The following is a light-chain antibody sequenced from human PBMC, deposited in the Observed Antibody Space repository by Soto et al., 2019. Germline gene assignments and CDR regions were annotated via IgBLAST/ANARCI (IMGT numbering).Light chain of an antibody. V-gene: IGKV2-29*01. Sequence: DIVMTQTPLSLSVTPGQPASISCKSSQSLLHSDGKTYLYWYQQNPGRAPKLLIYAASTLYTGVPSRFSGSGYETEFTLTISSLQPEDFATYYCQQVNSYPLTFGGGTKVDIK. CDR1: QSLLHSDGKTY. CDR3: QQVNSYPLT. J-gene: IGKJ4*01. CDR2: AAS.